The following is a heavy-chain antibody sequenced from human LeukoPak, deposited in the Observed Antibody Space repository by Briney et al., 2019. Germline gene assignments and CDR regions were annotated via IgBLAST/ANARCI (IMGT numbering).Heavy chain of an antibody. CDR1: SGSIRSYY. J-gene: IGHJ4*02. D-gene: IGHD1-26*01. CDR2: IYTTGTT. CDR3: GRQGYTASYYFFDY. V-gene: IGHV4-4*07. Sequence: KTSETLSLTGTVSSGSIRSYYWGWVRQPPGKGLEWIGRIYTTGTTQYNPSLKSRVTMSVDTSTNQFSLNLRSMTAADMAVYYCGRQGYTASYYFFDYWSQGTLVAVS.